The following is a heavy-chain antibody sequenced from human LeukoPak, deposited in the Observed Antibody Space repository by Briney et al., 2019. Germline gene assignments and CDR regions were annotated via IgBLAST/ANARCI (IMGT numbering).Heavy chain of an antibody. CDR2: IYYSGST. V-gene: IGHV4-59*01. D-gene: IGHD2-15*01. J-gene: IGHJ4*02. Sequence: SETLSLTCTVSGGSISNYYWSWIRQPPGKGLEWIGYIYYSGSTNYNPSLKSRVTISVDTSKNQFSLNLSSVTAADTAVYYCARGLYCIGGSFSLAYWGRGTLVTVSS. CDR1: GGSISNYY. CDR3: ARGLYCIGGSFSLAY.